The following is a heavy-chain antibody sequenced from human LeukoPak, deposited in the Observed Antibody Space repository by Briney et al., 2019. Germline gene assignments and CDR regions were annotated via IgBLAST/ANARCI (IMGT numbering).Heavy chain of an antibody. CDR1: VYTFTSYG. J-gene: IGHJ4*02. Sequence: ASVKVSCKASVYTFTSYGISWVRQAPGQGLDWMGWISPYNSVTSYVQNLQGRVTMTTETYTATAYLELGSLTSDDTAVYYCERRIPVVTLLDWGQGTLVTVSA. CDR3: ERRIPVVTLLD. V-gene: IGHV1-18*01. D-gene: IGHD4-23*01. CDR2: ISPYNSVT.